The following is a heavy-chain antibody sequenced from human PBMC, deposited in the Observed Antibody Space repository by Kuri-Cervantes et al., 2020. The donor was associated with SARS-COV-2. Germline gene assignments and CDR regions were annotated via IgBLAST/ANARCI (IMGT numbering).Heavy chain of an antibody. CDR1: GGSISSYY. Sequence: SETLSLTCTVSGGSISSYYWSWIRQPPGKGLEWIGYIYYSGSTNYNPSLKGRVTISVDTSKNQFSLTLSSVTAADTAVYYCARGTNIAAAGTLDYWGQGTLVTVSS. CDR2: IYYSGST. J-gene: IGHJ4*02. D-gene: IGHD6-13*01. V-gene: IGHV4-59*01. CDR3: ARGTNIAAAGTLDY.